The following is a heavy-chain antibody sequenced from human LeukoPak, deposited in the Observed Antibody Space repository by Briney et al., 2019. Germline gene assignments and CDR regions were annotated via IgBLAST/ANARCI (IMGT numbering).Heavy chain of an antibody. D-gene: IGHD6-13*01. CDR1: GFTFSSYV. CDR2: ITGSGGGT. CDR3: AKGVAAVGTWWGPNFDY. Sequence: PGGSLRLSCAASGFTFSSYVMTWVRQAPGKGLEWVSAITGSGGGTYYADSVKGRFTISRDNSKNTLYLQMNSLRAEDTAVYYCAKGVAAVGTWWGPNFDYWGRGTLVTVSS. J-gene: IGHJ4*02. V-gene: IGHV3-23*01.